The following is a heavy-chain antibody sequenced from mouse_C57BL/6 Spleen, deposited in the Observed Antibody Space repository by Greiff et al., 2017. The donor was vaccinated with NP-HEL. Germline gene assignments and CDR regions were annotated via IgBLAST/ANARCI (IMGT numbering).Heavy chain of an antibody. J-gene: IGHJ2*01. Sequence: VQLQQPGAELVKPGASVKLSCKASGYTFTSYWMHWVKQRPGRGLEWIGRIDPNSGGTKYNEKFKSKATLTVDKPSSTAYMQLSSLTSEDSAVYDCATRRDDYDAPFDYWGQGTTLTVSS. D-gene: IGHD2-4*01. CDR3: ATRRDDYDAPFDY. CDR1: GYTFTSYW. CDR2: IDPNSGGT. V-gene: IGHV1-72*01.